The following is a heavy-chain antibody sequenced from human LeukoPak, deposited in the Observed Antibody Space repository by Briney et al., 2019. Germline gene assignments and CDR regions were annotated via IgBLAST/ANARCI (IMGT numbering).Heavy chain of an antibody. CDR3: ARECYSDSSGSDY. J-gene: IGHJ4*02. CDR2: INQDGSEK. D-gene: IGHD3-22*01. CDR1: GFTFSSYW. V-gene: IGHV3-7*05. Sequence: GGSLRLSCAASGFTFSSYWMSWVRQAPGKGLEWVANINQDGSEKYTVDSVKGRFTISRDNAKNSLYLQMNSLRAEDTAVYYCARECYSDSSGSDYWGQGTLVTVSS.